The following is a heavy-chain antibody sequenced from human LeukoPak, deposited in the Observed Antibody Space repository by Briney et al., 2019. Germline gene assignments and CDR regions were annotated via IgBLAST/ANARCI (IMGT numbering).Heavy chain of an antibody. CDR3: ARDKIGNRVLRFLEWLLYNSGVDY. J-gene: IGHJ4*02. CDR1: GYTFTGYY. V-gene: IGHV1-2*02. CDR2: INPNSGGT. D-gene: IGHD3-3*01. Sequence: ASVKVSCKASGYTFTGYYMHWVRQAPGQGLEWMGWINPNSGGTSYAQKFQGRVTMTRDTSISTAYMELSRLRSDDTAVYYCARDKIGNRVLRFLEWLLYNSGVDYWGQGTLVTVSS.